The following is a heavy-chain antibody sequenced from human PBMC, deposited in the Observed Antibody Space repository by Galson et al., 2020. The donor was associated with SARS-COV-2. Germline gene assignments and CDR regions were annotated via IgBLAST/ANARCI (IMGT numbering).Heavy chain of an antibody. V-gene: IGHV1-18*01. CDR2: ISAYNGNT. CDR1: GYTFTSYG. CDR3: ARCGPAIAVAGRRAFDI. J-gene: IGHJ3*02. D-gene: IGHD6-19*01. Sequence: ASVKVSCKASGYTFTSYGISWVRQAPGQGLEWMGWISAYNGNTNYAQKLQGRVTMTTDTSTSTAYMELRSLRSDDTAVYYCARCGPAIAVAGRRAFDIWGQGTMVTVSS.